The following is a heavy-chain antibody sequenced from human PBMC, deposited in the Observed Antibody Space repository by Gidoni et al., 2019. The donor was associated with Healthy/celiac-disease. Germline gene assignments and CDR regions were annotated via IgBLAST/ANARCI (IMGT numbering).Heavy chain of an antibody. J-gene: IGHJ6*02. CDR2: IWYDGSNK. CDR3: ARVLGSSWEIYYYYYGMDV. D-gene: IGHD6-13*01. V-gene: IGHV3-33*01. Sequence: QVQLVESGGGVVQPGRSLRLSCAASGFTFSSYGMHWVRQAPGKGLEWVAVIWYDGSNKYYADSVKGRFTISRDNSKNTLYLQMNSLRAEDTAVYYCARVLGSSWEIYYYYYGMDVWGQGTTVTVSS. CDR1: GFTFSSYG.